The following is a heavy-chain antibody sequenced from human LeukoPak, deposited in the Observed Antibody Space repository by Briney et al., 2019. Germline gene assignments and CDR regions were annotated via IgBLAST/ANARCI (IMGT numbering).Heavy chain of an antibody. V-gene: IGHV4-31*03. CDR3: ARGFCGGDCYGSWAFDI. CDR1: GGSISSGGYY. J-gene: IGHJ3*02. Sequence: ASETLSLTCTVSGGSISSGGYYWSWIRQHPGKGLEWIGYIYYSGSTYYNPSLKGRVTISVDTSKNQFSLKLSSVTAADTAVYYCARGFCGGDCYGSWAFDIWGQGTMVTVSS. CDR2: IYYSGST. D-gene: IGHD2-21*02.